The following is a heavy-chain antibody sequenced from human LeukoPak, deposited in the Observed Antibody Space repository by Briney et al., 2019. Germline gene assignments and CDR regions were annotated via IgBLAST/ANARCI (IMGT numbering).Heavy chain of an antibody. CDR3: ASGSRDSITIFD. V-gene: IGHV3-30*03. CDR1: GFTFGGYG. Sequence: GRSLRLSCAGSGFTFGGYGMHWFRQTPGKGLEWVAVIAYDGSRAFYADSVKGRFTISRDNSKNTLYLQMNSLRAEDTAVYYCASGSRDSITIFDRGQGTLVTVSS. J-gene: IGHJ4*02. D-gene: IGHD3-3*01. CDR2: IAYDGSRA.